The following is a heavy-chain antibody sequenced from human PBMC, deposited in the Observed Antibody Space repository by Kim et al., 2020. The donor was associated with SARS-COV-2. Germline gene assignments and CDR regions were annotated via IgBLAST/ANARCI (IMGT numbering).Heavy chain of an antibody. CDR3: ARHTWNGYFDF. CDR2: VFHNGNT. Sequence: SETLSLTCSVSGDSISRGTDFWAWIRQSPGMGLEWIVTVFHNGNTYYNPSLKSRISTSVDTSQNQFPLSLTSVTAADTAVYFCARHTWNGYFDFWGPGSPVTVSS. CDR1: GDSISRGTDF. V-gene: IGHV4-39*01. D-gene: IGHD1-1*01. J-gene: IGHJ4*02.